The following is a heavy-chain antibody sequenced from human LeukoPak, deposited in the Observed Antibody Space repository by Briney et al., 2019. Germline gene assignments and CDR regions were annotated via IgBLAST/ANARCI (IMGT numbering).Heavy chain of an antibody. CDR3: ARHATVTSFTFAH. CDR1: GGSISSSSYY. J-gene: IGHJ4*02. CDR2: IYYSGNT. D-gene: IGHD4-17*01. V-gene: IGHV4-39*01. Sequence: SETLSLTCTVSGGSISSSSYYWGWVRQPPGKGLEWIGSIYYSGNTYYNPSLKSRVTISVDTSKNQFSLELNSVTAADTAVYYCARHATVTSFTFAHWGQGTLVTVSS.